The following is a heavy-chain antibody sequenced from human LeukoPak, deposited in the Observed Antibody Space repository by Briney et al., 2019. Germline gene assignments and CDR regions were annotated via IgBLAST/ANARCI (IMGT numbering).Heavy chain of an antibody. Sequence: ASVKVSCKVSGYTLTELSMHWVRQAPGKGLEWMGGFDPEDGETIYAQKFQGRVTMTEDTSTDTAYMELSSLRSEDTAVYYCATLRHTIFGVVIPYDYWGQGILVTVSS. CDR3: ATLRHTIFGVVIPYDY. CDR2: FDPEDGET. CDR1: GYTLTELS. J-gene: IGHJ4*02. D-gene: IGHD3-3*01. V-gene: IGHV1-24*01.